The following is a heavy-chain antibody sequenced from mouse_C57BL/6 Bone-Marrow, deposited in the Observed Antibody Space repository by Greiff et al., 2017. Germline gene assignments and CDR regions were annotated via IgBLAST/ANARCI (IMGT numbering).Heavy chain of an antibody. D-gene: IGHD3-2*02. CDR2: INPNNGGT. CDR1: GYTFTDYY. J-gene: IGHJ3*01. V-gene: IGHV1-26*01. CDR3: ARGQLRLRAWFAY. Sequence: EVPLQQSGPELVKPGASVKISCKASGYTFTDYYMNWVKQSHGKSLEWIGDINPNNGGTSYNQKFTGKATLTVDKSSSTAYMELRSLTSEDSAVYYCARGQLRLRAWFAYWGQGTLVTVAA.